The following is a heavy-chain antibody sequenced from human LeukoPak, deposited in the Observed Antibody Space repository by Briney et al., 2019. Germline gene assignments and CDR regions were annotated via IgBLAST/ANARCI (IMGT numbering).Heavy chain of an antibody. CDR3: AREWPHDIAANAFDI. CDR1: GGTFSSYA. V-gene: IGHV1-69*05. D-gene: IGHD6-6*01. CDR2: IIPIFGTA. Sequence: SVKVSCKASGGTFSSYAISWVRQAPGQGLEWMGGIIPIFGTANYAQKFQGRVTITTDESTSTAYMELSSLRSEDTAVYYCAREWPHDIAANAFDIWGQGTMVTVSS. J-gene: IGHJ3*02.